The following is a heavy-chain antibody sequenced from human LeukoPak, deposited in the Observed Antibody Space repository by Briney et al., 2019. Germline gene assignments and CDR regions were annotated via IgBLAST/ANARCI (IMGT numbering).Heavy chain of an antibody. Sequence: GESLKISCKGSGYSFTSYWIGWVRQMPGKGLEWMGIIYPGDSDTRYSPSFQGQVTISADKSISTAYLQWSSLKASDTAMYYCARLGIVDTAMVNWFDPWGQGTLVTVSS. V-gene: IGHV5-51*01. J-gene: IGHJ5*02. D-gene: IGHD5-18*01. CDR2: IYPGDSDT. CDR1: GYSFTSYW. CDR3: ARLGIVDTAMVNWFDP.